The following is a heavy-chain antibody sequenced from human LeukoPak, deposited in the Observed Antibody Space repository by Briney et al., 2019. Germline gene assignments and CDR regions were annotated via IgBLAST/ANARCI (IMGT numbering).Heavy chain of an antibody. CDR1: GGTSSSSA. J-gene: IGHJ5*02. Sequence: SVKVSCKSSGGTSSSSAISWVSHAPLQGLEWMAGIIPIFGTANYAQKFQGRVTITADKSTSTAYMELSSLRSEDTAVYYCARVFGYCSSTSCYGGSWFDPWGQGTLVTVSS. CDR3: ARVFGYCSSTSCYGGSWFDP. V-gene: IGHV1-69*06. CDR2: IIPIFGTA. D-gene: IGHD2-2*03.